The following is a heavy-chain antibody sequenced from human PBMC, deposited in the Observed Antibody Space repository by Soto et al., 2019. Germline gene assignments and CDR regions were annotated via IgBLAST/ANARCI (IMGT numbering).Heavy chain of an antibody. D-gene: IGHD1-26*01. CDR2: ISFDGRTT. Sequence: QVQLVESGGGVVQPGRSLRLSCAASGFTFSSYVMHWVRQAPGKGLEWVAVISFDGRTTYYADSVKGRFTISRDNSENTLYLQMSNLRAEDTAVYYRTRDSNDHYSNSKWAFDDWVQGSLVTVSS. V-gene: IGHV3-30*03. CDR3: TRDSNDHYSNSKWAFDD. J-gene: IGHJ4*02. CDR1: GFTFSSYV.